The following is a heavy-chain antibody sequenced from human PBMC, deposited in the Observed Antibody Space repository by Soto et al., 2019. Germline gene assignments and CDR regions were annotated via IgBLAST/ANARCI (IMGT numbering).Heavy chain of an antibody. D-gene: IGHD4-17*01. CDR3: AILGDGDHPFDY. CDR1: GFTFSSYG. V-gene: IGHV3-33*01. CDR2: IWYDGSNK. J-gene: IGHJ4*02. Sequence: QVQLVESGGGVVQPGRSLRLSCAASGFTFSSYGMHWVRQAPGKGLEWVAVIWYDGSNKYYADSVKGRFTISRDNSKNTLYLQMNSLRAEDTAVYSCAILGDGDHPFDYWGQGTLVTVSS.